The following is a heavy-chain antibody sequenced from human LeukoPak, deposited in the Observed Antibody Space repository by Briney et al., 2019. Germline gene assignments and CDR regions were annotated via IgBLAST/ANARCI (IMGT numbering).Heavy chain of an antibody. CDR1: GYTFTGYY. J-gene: IGHJ3*02. V-gene: IGHV1-2*02. D-gene: IGHD5-12*01. CDR2: INPNSGGT. CDR3: ARVIGGYDAFDI. Sequence: ASVKVSCKASGYTFTGYYMHWVRQAPGQGLEWMGWINPNSGGTSYAQKFQGRVTMTRDTSISTAYMELSRLRSDDTAVYYCARVIGGYDAFDIWGQGTMVTVSS.